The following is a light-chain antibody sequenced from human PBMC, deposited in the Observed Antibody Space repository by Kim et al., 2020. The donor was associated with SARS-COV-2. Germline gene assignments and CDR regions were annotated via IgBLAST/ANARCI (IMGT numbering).Light chain of an antibody. CDR2: GNN. CDR1: STNIGAGYD. V-gene: IGLV1-40*01. CDR3: QSFDSRSVM. J-gene: IGLJ3*02. Sequence: PGQVVNISRTGSSTNIGAGYDVHWYQQNPGTAPTLLIYGNNNRPSGVPDRFSGSKSGTSASLAITGLQAEDEADYYCQSFDSRSVMFGGGTQLTVL.